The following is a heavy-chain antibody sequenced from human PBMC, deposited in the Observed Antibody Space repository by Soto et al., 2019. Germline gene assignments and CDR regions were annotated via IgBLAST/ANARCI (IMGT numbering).Heavy chain of an antibody. J-gene: IGHJ4*02. D-gene: IGHD5-12*01. CDR3: ARDDRDGYTCGYYFDY. V-gene: IGHV4-59*11. CDR1: VGSLTGHY. CDR2: VYYDGSV. Sequence: SETLSLTCTVSVGSLTGHYWSWIRQPPGKGLEWIGYVYYDGSVNYKRSVRSRVTISVDMSKNEFSLKLTSVTAADTAVYYCARDDRDGYTCGYYFDYWGQGTLVTVSS.